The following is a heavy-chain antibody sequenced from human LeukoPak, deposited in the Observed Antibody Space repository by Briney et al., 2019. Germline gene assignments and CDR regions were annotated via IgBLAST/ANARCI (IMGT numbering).Heavy chain of an antibody. Sequence: PSETLSLACAVSGYSISSGDYWGWIRQPPGKGLEWIGSVYYSGSTHYNPSLKSRVTISVDTSRNQLSLRLSSVTAADTAVYYCARNSTVTSPSTGYFDYWGQGTLATVSS. J-gene: IGHJ4*02. CDR2: VYYSGST. D-gene: IGHD4-17*01. V-gene: IGHV4-38-2*01. CDR1: GYSISSGDY. CDR3: ARNSTVTSPSTGYFDY.